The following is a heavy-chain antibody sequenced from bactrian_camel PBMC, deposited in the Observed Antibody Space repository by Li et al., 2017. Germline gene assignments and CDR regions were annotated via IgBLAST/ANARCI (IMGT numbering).Heavy chain of an antibody. CDR2: SVSGGVT. J-gene: IGHJ6*01. D-gene: IGHD3*01. CDR1: GHTATTRRC. CDR3: AADSPAFGVGGDCPLYPLFGF. Sequence: HVQLVESGGASVQAGESLRLSCVVSGHTATTRRCMAWFRQAPGKEREGVATSVSGGVTNYTDSVKGRFTISRDDAKDTLYLQMNNLKPEDTGIYYCAADSPAFGVGGDCPLYPLFGFWGQGTQVTVS. V-gene: IGHV3S53*01.